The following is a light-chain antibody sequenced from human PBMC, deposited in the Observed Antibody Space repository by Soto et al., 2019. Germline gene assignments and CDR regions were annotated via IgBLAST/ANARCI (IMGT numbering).Light chain of an antibody. Sequence: QSVLTQPPSASGTPGQRVTISCSGSSSNIGSHTVDWFQQLPGTAPKLLIHSNNQRPSGVPDRFSGSKSGTSASLAISGLQSDDEADYYFAAWDDSLFGWVFGGGTKLSVL. J-gene: IGLJ3*02. CDR2: SNN. CDR3: AAWDDSLFGWV. CDR1: SSNIGSHT. V-gene: IGLV1-44*01.